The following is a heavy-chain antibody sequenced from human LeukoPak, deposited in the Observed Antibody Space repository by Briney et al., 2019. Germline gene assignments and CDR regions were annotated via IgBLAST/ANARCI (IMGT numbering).Heavy chain of an antibody. Sequence: SETLSLTCAVYGGSFSGYYWSWIRQPPGKGLEWIGEINHSGSTNYNPSLKSRVTISIDTSKNQFSLKLSSVTAADTAVYYCARDGSGHDYWGQGTLVTVSS. CDR1: GGSFSGYY. CDR2: INHSGST. J-gene: IGHJ4*02. CDR3: ARDGSGHDY. V-gene: IGHV4-34*01. D-gene: IGHD2-15*01.